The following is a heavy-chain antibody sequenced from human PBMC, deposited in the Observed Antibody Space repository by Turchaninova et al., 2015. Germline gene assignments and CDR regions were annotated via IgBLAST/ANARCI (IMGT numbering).Heavy chain of an antibody. CDR2: MSTYSGDT. V-gene: IGHV1-18*04. CDR1: GYSFTSYG. Sequence: QVQLVQSGAEVREPGTSVKVSCKASGYSFTSYGISWVRQAPGQGLEWMGGMSTYSGDTTYAQNLQGSVTLSTDTSTSTAYMELRSLRSDDTAVXXGARWTVAASDSLXXWGQGXKLTVSS. CDR3: ARWTVAASDSLXX. D-gene: IGHD2-15*01. J-gene: IGHJ3*02.